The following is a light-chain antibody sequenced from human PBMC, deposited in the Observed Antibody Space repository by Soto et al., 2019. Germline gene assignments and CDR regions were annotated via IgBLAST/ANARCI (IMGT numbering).Light chain of an antibody. V-gene: IGKV1-9*01. CDR2: AAS. CDR1: QGISSY. Sequence: DIQLTQSPSFLSASVGDRVTITCRASQGISSYLAWYQQKPGKAPKLLIYAASTLQSGVPSRFSGSSSGTDFTLTVSSLQPEDFATYYCKQHNSYPLTFGGGTKVEIK. J-gene: IGKJ4*01. CDR3: KQHNSYPLT.